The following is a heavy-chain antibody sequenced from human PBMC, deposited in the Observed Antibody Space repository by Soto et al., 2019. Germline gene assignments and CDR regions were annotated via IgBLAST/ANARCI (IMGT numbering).Heavy chain of an antibody. CDR3: ARSDCTGAYCYSWPVNYGVDV. CDR1: GFTVSSNY. Sequence: GGSLRLSCAASGFTVSSNYMSWVRQAPGKGLEWVSVIYSGGSTYYADSVKGRFTISRDNSKNTLYLQMNSLRAEDTALYYCARSDCTGAYCYSWPVNYGVDVWGQGTTVTVSS. V-gene: IGHV3-53*01. J-gene: IGHJ6*02. D-gene: IGHD2-15*01. CDR2: IYSGGST.